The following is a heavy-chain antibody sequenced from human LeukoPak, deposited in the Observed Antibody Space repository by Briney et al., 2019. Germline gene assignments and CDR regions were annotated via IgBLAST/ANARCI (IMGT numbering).Heavy chain of an antibody. Sequence: GGSLRLSCAASGFTFSSYGMHWVRQAPGKGLEWVAVISYDGSNKYYADSVKGRFTISRDNSKNTLYLQMNSLRAEDTAVYYCAREPNLWEGATTDYWGQGTLVTVSS. CDR3: AREPNLWEGATTDY. CDR2: ISYDGSNK. CDR1: GFTFSSYG. V-gene: IGHV3-30*03. D-gene: IGHD1-26*01. J-gene: IGHJ4*02.